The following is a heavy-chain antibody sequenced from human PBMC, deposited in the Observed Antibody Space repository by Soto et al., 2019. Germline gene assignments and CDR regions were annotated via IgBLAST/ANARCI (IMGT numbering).Heavy chain of an antibody. V-gene: IGHV1-69*13. J-gene: IGHJ6*02. D-gene: IGHD3-3*01. CDR1: GGTFSSYA. Sequence: SVKVSCKASGGTFSSYAISWVRQAPGQGLEWMGGIIPIFGTANYAQKFQGRVTITADESTSTAYMELSSLRSEDTAVYYCAGAHYDLWSGPSPLYSYGMDVWGQGTTVTVSS. CDR3: AGAHYDLWSGPSPLYSYGMDV. CDR2: IIPIFGTA.